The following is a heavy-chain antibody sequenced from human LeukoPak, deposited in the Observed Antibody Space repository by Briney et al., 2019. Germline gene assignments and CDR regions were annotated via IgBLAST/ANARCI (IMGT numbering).Heavy chain of an antibody. V-gene: IGHV4-4*07. Sequence: SETLSLTCTVSGGSISPYYWSWIRQPAGKGLEWIGRIFASGSTNYNASLQSRVTISVEKSKNHSSLNLSSVTSADTAVYYCARLSNYYDTTSGYYYSFDHWGQGTLVTVSS. CDR1: GGSISPYY. CDR3: ARLSNYYDTTSGYYYSFDH. J-gene: IGHJ4*02. CDR2: IFASGST. D-gene: IGHD3-22*01.